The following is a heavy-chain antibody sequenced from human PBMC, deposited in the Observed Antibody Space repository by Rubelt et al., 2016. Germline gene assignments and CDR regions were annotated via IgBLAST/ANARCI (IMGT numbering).Heavy chain of an antibody. CDR3: ARGITMVRGVRNYYYYGMDV. V-gene: IGHV3-66*01. CDR2: IYSGGST. Sequence: EVQLVESGGGLVKPGGSLRLSCAASGFTFSNAWMNWVRQAPGKGLEWVSVIYSGGSTYYADSVKGRFTISRDKSKNTLYLQMNSLRAEDTAVYYCARGITMVRGVRNYYYYGMDVWGQGTTVTVSS. CDR1: GFTFSNAW. D-gene: IGHD3-10*01. J-gene: IGHJ6*02.